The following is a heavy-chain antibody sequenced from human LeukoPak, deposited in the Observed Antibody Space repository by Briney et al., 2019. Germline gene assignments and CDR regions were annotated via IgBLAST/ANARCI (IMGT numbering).Heavy chain of an antibody. Sequence: PGGSLRLSCAASEFSVGSNYMTWVRQAPGKGLEWVSLIYSGGSTYYADSVKGRFTISRDNAKNTLYLQMNSLRAEDTAVYYCVRRGASTGAFDIWGQGTMVTVS. J-gene: IGHJ3*02. CDR3: VRRGASTGAFDI. D-gene: IGHD1-26*01. V-gene: IGHV3-66*04. CDR1: EFSVGSNY. CDR2: IYSGGST.